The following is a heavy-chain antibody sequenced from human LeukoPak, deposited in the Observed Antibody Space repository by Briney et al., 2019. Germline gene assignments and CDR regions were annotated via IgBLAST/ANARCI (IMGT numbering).Heavy chain of an antibody. D-gene: IGHD2-2*01. CDR3: AKSSVYCSSTSCYPDY. CDR1: GFTFSHFA. Sequence: GGSLRLSCAASGFTFSHFAMSWVRQAPGKGLEWVSGISGSGGSTYYADSVKGRFTISRDNSKNTLYLQMNSLRAEDTAVFYCAKSSVYCSSTSCYPDYWGQGTLVTVSS. J-gene: IGHJ4*02. V-gene: IGHV3-23*01. CDR2: ISGSGGST.